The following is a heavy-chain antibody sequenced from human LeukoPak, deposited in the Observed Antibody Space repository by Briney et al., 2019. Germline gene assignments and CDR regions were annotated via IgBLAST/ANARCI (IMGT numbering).Heavy chain of an antibody. V-gene: IGHV5-10-1*01. Sequence: GESLKISCKVSGYSFPSYWITWVRQVPGKGLEWMGRIAPSDSYTNYNPSFEGHVTMSVEKSISTAYLQWSSLKASDTAMYYCARQSSGYYGAVNWGQGTLVTVSS. D-gene: IGHD3-22*01. J-gene: IGHJ4*02. CDR3: ARQSSGYYGAVN. CDR2: IAPSDSYT. CDR1: GYSFPSYW.